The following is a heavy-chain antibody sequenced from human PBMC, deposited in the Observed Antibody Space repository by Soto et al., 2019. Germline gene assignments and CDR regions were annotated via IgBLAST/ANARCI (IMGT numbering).Heavy chain of an antibody. Sequence: GGSLRLSCVASEFTFSSYAMSWVRQAPGKGLEWVSAISGSGGSTYYADSVKGRFAVSRDNSKSTLYLQMNSLRDDDTAVYYCAKVPTGEMATVFQAFDIWGQGTMVTVSS. V-gene: IGHV3-23*01. J-gene: IGHJ3*02. CDR3: AKVPTGEMATVFQAFDI. CDR1: EFTFSSYA. D-gene: IGHD4-4*01. CDR2: ISGSGGST.